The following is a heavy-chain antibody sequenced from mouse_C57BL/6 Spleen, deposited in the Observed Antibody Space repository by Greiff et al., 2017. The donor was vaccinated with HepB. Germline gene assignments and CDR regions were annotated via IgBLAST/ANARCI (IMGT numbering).Heavy chain of an antibody. J-gene: IGHJ3*01. V-gene: IGHV3-6*01. CDR2: ISYDGSN. D-gene: IGHD2-4*01. Sequence: ESGPGLVKPSQSLSLTCSVTGYSITSGYYWNWIRQFPGNKLEWMGYISYDGSNNYNPSLKNRISITRDTSKNQFFLKLNSVTTEDTATYYCARDGIYYDYDAWFAYWCQGTLVTVSA. CDR1: GYSITSGYY. CDR3: ARDGIYYDYDAWFAY.